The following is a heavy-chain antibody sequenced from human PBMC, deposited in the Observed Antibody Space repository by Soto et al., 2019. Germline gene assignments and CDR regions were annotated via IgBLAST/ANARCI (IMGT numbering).Heavy chain of an antibody. J-gene: IGHJ6*02. CDR2: IKQDGSEK. D-gene: IGHD3-3*01. V-gene: IGHV3-7*03. CDR3: ARDRDEDFWSDMDV. Sequence: PGGSLRLSCAASGFTFSSYWMSWVRQAPGKGLEWVANIKQDGSEKYYVDSVKGRSTISRDNAKNSLYLQMNSLRAEDTAVYYCARDRDEDFWSDMDVWGQGTTVTVSS. CDR1: GFTFSSYW.